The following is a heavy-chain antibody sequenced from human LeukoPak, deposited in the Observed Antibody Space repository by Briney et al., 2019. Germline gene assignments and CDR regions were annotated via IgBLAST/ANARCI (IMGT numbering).Heavy chain of an antibody. Sequence: GTSLILSCAASGITFSSFGMHWVRQAPGKGLQWVATISSDGTKEDYADSVKGRFTISSDNSKNTLYLQMNSLRAEDTAVYYCARDGYTRYYFDYWGQGTLVTVSS. V-gene: IGHV3-30*03. CDR3: ARDGYTRYYFDY. CDR2: ISSDGTKE. CDR1: GITFSSFG. J-gene: IGHJ4*02. D-gene: IGHD5-24*01.